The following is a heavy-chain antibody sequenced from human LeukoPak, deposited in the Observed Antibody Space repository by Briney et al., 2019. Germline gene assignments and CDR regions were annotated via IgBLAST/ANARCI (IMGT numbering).Heavy chain of an antibody. CDR3: ARSSGAIVVVDNDY. V-gene: IGHV3-20*04. CDR1: AFTFDDYG. D-gene: IGHD3-22*01. J-gene: IGHJ4*02. Sequence: PGGSLRLSCVASAFTFDDYGMSWVRQVPGKGLEWVSGINWNGGRTGYADSVQGRFTTSRDNAKNSLYLQMNSLRAEDTAVYYCARSSGAIVVVDNDYWGQGTLVTVSS. CDR2: INWNGGRT.